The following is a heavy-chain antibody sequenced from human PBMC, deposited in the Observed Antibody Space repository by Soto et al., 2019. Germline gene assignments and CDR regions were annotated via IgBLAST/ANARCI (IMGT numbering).Heavy chain of an antibody. D-gene: IGHD3-22*01. CDR1: GFTFSSYW. J-gene: IGHJ3*01. CDR3: ARDTSYYYDSSGHYLVRLSGDDAFVL. CDR2: INSDGSST. V-gene: IGHV3-74*01. Sequence: LRLSCAASGFTFSSYWMHWVRQAPGKGLVWVSRINSDGSSTSYADSVKGRFTISRDNAKNTLYLQMNSLRAEDTAVYYCARDTSYYYDSSGHYLVRLSGDDAFVLWGQGTMVTVSS.